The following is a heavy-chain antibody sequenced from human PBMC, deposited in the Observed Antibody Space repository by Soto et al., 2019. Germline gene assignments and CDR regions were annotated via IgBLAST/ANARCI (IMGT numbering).Heavy chain of an antibody. V-gene: IGHV1-2*04. D-gene: IGHD3-10*01. CDR3: ARDRGTYGHNPPDY. J-gene: IGHJ4*02. Sequence: QVQLVQSGAEVKKPGASVKVSCKASGYTFTGYSMHWVRQGPGQGLEWMGWINPNSGGTNYAQKFQGWVTMTRDTSISTAYMELSRLKSDDTAVYYCARDRGTYGHNPPDYWGQGTLVTVSS. CDR2: INPNSGGT. CDR1: GYTFTGYS.